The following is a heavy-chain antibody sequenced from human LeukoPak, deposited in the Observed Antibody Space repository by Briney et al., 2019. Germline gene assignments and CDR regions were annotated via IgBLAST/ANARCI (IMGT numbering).Heavy chain of an antibody. Sequence: SETLSLTCAVSGGSISSSNWWSWVRQPPGKGLEWIGEIYHSGSTNYNPSLKSRVTISVDKSKNQFSLKLSSVTAADTAVYYCAKAQGPQYGDLPFFDYRGQGTLVTVSS. J-gene: IGHJ4*02. V-gene: IGHV4-4*02. CDR2: IYHSGST. D-gene: IGHD4-17*01. CDR1: GGSISSSNW. CDR3: AKAQGPQYGDLPFFDY.